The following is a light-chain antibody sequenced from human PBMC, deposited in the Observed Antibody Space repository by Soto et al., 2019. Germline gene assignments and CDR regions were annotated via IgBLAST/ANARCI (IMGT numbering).Light chain of an antibody. CDR2: GAS. V-gene: IGKV3-20*01. CDR1: QRVSSD. J-gene: IGKJ1*01. Sequence: ESVLTQSPGTLSLSPGQRATLSCRASQRVSSDLAWYHQKPGQAPRLLIYGASTRATGIPDRFGGSGSGTDFTLTISRLEPEDFAVYYCQQYSFLPRTFGQGTKVDIK. CDR3: QQYSFLPRT.